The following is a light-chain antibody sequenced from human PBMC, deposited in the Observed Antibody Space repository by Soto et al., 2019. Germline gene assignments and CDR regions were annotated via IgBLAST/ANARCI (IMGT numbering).Light chain of an antibody. CDR2: VNSDGRH. J-gene: IGLJ2*01. CDR3: QPCVTGTYVV. CDR1: SGHSSYA. Sequence: QSVLTQSPSASASLGASVKLTCTLSSGHSSYAIAWHQKQPEKGPRYLMKVNSDGRHIKGDGIPDRFSGSSSGDERYLSITTLHSNHESHYNRQPCVTGTYVVFGGGTKLSVL. V-gene: IGLV4-69*02.